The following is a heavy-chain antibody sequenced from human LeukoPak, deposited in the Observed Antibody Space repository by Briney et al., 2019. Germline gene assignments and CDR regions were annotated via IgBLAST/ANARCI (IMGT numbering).Heavy chain of an antibody. J-gene: IGHJ1*01. D-gene: IGHD3/OR15-3a*01. Sequence: GGSLRLSCAASGLTFSSYGMFWVRQAPGKGLEWVGVIRYDGSQKHYADSVKGRFTISRDNSKDNLYLQMNSLRVEDTAVYYRAKGDFWTGVGEFFHPWGQGTLVTVSS. V-gene: IGHV3-30*02. CDR3: AKGDFWTGVGEFFHP. CDR2: IRYDGSQK. CDR1: GLTFSSYG.